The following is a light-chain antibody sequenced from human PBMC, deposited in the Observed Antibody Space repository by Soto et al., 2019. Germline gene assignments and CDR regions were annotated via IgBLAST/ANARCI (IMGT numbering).Light chain of an antibody. J-gene: IGKJ1*01. Sequence: EIVLTQSPATLSVSPGDRATLSFRASQSVNSNLAWYHLKHGQAPRILIYGASIRDAGIPARFTGSESGTEFTLSLSRLQSEDFEVYYCQQYDDWPWTFGHGTKVDIK. CDR2: GAS. CDR1: QSVNSN. CDR3: QQYDDWPWT. V-gene: IGKV3-15*01.